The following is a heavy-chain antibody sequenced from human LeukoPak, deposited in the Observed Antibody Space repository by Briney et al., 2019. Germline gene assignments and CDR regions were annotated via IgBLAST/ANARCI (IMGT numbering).Heavy chain of an antibody. D-gene: IGHD6-19*01. CDR1: GGSISSGSYY. Sequence: NPSETLSLTCTVSGGSISSGSYYWSWIRQPAGKGLGWIGRIYTSGSTNCNPSLKGRATISVDTSKNQFSLKLSSVTAADTAVYYCARDQAVAGPNWFDPWGQGTLVTVSS. CDR3: ARDQAVAGPNWFDP. V-gene: IGHV4-61*02. J-gene: IGHJ5*02. CDR2: IYTSGST.